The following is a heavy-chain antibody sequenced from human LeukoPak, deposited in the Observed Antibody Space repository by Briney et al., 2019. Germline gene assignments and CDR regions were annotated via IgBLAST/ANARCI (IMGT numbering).Heavy chain of an antibody. CDR2: ISAYNGNT. CDR3: ARDRPYSYGPSYWYFDL. CDR1: GYTFTSYG. D-gene: IGHD5-18*01. J-gene: IGHJ2*01. V-gene: IGHV1-18*01. Sequence: ASVKVSCKASGYTFTSYGISWVRQAPGQGLEWMGWISAYNGNTNYAQKLQDRVTMTTDTSTSTAYMELRSLRSDDTAVYYCARDRPYSYGPSYWYFDLWGRGTLVTVSS.